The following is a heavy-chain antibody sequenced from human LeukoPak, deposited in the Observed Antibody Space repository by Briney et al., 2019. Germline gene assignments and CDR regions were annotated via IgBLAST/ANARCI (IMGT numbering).Heavy chain of an antibody. CDR2: ISGSGGST. Sequence: QPGGSLRLSCAASGFTFSRYAMSWVRQAPGKGLEWASAISGSGGSTYYADSVKGRFTISRDNSKNTLYLQMNSLRAEDTAVYYCARDPTFNWNYQGAFDIWGQGTMVTVSS. V-gene: IGHV3-23*01. CDR1: GFTFSRYA. J-gene: IGHJ3*02. D-gene: IGHD1-7*01. CDR3: ARDPTFNWNYQGAFDI.